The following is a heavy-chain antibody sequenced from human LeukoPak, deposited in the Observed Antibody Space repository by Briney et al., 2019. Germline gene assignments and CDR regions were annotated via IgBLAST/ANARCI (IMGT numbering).Heavy chain of an antibody. J-gene: IGHJ3*02. V-gene: IGHV4-4*07. D-gene: IGHD6-13*01. CDR1: GGSISSYY. Sequence: SETLSLTCTVSGGSISSYYWSWIRQPAGKGLEWIGRIYTSGSTNYNPSLKSRVTMSVDTSKNQFSLKLSSVTAADTAVYYCARVRAAAGPDAFDIWGQGTMVTVSS. CDR3: ARVRAAAGPDAFDI. CDR2: IYTSGST.